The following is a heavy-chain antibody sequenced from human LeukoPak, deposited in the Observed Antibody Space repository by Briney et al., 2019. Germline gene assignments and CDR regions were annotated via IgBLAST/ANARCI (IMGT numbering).Heavy chain of an antibody. CDR2: ISGSGGST. CDR3: AKVYDSSGYYFNY. V-gene: IGHV3-23*01. J-gene: IGHJ4*02. CDR1: GFTFSSYA. D-gene: IGHD3-22*01. Sequence: PGGSLRLSCAASGFTFSSYAMSWVRQAPGKGLEWVSAISGSGGSTYCADSVKGRFTISRDNSKNTLYLQMNSLRAEDTAVYYCAKVYDSSGYYFNYWGQGTLVTVSS.